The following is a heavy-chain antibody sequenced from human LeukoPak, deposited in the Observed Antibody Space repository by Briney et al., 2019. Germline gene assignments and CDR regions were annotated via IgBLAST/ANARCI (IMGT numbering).Heavy chain of an antibody. CDR2: ISYDGSNK. Sequence: GGSLRLSCAASGFTFSTYVMHWVRQAPGKGLEWVAVISYDGSNKYYADSVKGRFTISRDNSKNTLYLQMNSLRAEDTAVYYCAKDRRVVPAATPGGFHYWGQGTLVTVSS. CDR1: GFTFSTYV. D-gene: IGHD2-2*01. J-gene: IGHJ4*02. V-gene: IGHV3-30-3*01. CDR3: AKDRRVVPAATPGGFHY.